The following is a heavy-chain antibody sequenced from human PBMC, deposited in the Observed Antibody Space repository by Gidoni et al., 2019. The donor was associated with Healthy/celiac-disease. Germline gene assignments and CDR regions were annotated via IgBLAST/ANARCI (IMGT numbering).Heavy chain of an antibody. CDR3: AREEYGGNPEYFQH. Sequence: CTVSGGSISSGSYYWSWIRQPAGKGLEWIGRIYTGGSTNYNPSLKSRVTISVDTSKNQFSLKLSSVTAADTAVYYCAREEYGGNPEYFQHWGQGTLVTVSS. V-gene: IGHV4-61*02. D-gene: IGHD2-15*01. CDR1: GGSISSGSYY. CDR2: IYTGGST. J-gene: IGHJ1*01.